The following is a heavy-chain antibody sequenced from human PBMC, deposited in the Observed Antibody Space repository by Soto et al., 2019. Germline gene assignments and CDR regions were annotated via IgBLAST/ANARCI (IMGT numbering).Heavy chain of an antibody. V-gene: IGHV3-7*01. Sequence: EVQLVESGGGLVQPGGYLRLSCAASGFTFRKYWMSWVRQAPGKGLEWVANIKQDGTEKNYVDSVRGRFTISRDNAKNSLDLQMNSLPAEDTAVYYCASVAIWGQGTLVTVSS. J-gene: IGHJ4*02. CDR1: GFTFRKYW. D-gene: IGHD5-12*01. CDR3: ASVAI. CDR2: IKQDGTEK.